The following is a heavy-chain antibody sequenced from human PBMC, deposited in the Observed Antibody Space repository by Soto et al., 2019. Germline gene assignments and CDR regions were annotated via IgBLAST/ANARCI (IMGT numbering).Heavy chain of an antibody. Sequence: QVQLQQWGAGLLKPSETLSLTCAVYGGSLSDYYWSWIRQPPGKGLEWIGEINHSEITNYNPSLKSRVTISVDTSKNQFSMKVNSVTGADTAVYYCARGSRFGHYVDVWGTGTTVTVSS. V-gene: IGHV4-34*01. J-gene: IGHJ6*03. CDR3: ARGSRFGHYVDV. CDR1: GGSLSDYY. CDR2: INHSEIT. D-gene: IGHD3-10*01.